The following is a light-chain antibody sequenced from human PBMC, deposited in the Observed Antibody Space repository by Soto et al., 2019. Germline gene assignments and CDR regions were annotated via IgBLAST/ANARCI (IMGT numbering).Light chain of an antibody. CDR3: QQYENFPLT. Sequence: DIQMTQSPSSLSASVGDRVTITCQASQHISEYLNWYQYKPGKAPKLLITDASNLITGVPSRFSGSGSGTEYTFTINSLQPEDIATYYCQQYENFPLTFGGGTKVDIK. J-gene: IGKJ4*01. CDR2: DAS. V-gene: IGKV1-33*01. CDR1: QHISEY.